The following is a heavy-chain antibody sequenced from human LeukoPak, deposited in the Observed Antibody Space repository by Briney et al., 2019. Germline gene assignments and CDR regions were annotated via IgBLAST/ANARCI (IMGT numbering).Heavy chain of an antibody. CDR3: ARLPGGVGAFDY. D-gene: IGHD1-26*01. CDR2: IYPGDSDT. Sequence: GESLKISCKASGYNLVSYWIAWVRQMPGKGLEWMGIIYPGDSDTRYSPSFQGQVTISADKSISTAYLQWSSLKASDTAMYYCARLPGGVGAFDYWGQGTLVTVSS. V-gene: IGHV5-51*01. CDR1: GYNLVSYW. J-gene: IGHJ4*02.